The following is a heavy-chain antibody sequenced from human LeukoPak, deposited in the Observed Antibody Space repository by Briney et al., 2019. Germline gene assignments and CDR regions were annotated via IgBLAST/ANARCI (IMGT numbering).Heavy chain of an antibody. CDR1: GLTFSSSW. J-gene: IGHJ4*02. CDR2: INIDGST. V-gene: IGHV3-74*01. CDR3: VRSRGYFDC. Sequence: GGSLRLSCAASGLTFSSSWMRWVRQVPGKGLLWVSRINIDGSTFYADSVKGRFTISRDSAKNTLYLQMNSLRVEDTAVYYCVRSRGYFDCWGQGTLVTVSS.